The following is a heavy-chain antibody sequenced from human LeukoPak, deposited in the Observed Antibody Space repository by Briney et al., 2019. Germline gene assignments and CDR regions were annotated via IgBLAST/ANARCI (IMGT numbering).Heavy chain of an antibody. D-gene: IGHD3-22*01. CDR3: ATISDYDSSGYYFDY. V-gene: IGHV1-24*01. CDR1: GYTLTELS. J-gene: IGHJ4*02. Sequence: GASVQVSCNVSGYTLTELSMHWVRQAPGKGLEWMGGFDPEDGETIYAQKFQGRVTMTKDTSTDTAYMELSSLRSEDTAVYYCATISDYDSSGYYFDYWGQGTLVTVS. CDR2: FDPEDGET.